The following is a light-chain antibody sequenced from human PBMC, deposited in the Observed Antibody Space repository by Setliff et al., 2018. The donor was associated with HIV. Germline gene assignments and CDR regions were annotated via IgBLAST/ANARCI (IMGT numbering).Light chain of an antibody. Sequence: QSVLTQPASVSGSPGQWITISCTGTSSDVGGLNYVSWYQQQPGKAPQLLIYDVITRPSGVSDRFSASKSGNTASLTISGLQADDEGDYYCSSYTSSSTWVFGGGTKSPS. CDR2: DVI. CDR3: SSYTSSSTWV. V-gene: IGLV2-14*03. CDR1: SSDVGGLNY. J-gene: IGLJ3*02.